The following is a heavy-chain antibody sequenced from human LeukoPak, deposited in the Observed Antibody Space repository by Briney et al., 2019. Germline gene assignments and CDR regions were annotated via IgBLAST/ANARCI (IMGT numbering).Heavy chain of an antibody. Sequence: GGSLRLSCAASGFTFSSYGMHWVRQAPGKGLEWVAFIRYDGSNKYYADSVKGRFTISRDNSKNTLYLQMNSLRAEDTAVYYCARETSGSYSSFDYWGQGTLVTVSS. V-gene: IGHV3-30*02. CDR2: IRYDGSNK. D-gene: IGHD1-26*01. CDR3: ARETSGSYSSFDY. J-gene: IGHJ4*02. CDR1: GFTFSSYG.